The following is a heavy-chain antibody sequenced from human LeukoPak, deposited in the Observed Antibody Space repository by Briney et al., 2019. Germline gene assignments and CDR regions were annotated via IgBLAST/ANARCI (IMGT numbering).Heavy chain of an antibody. Sequence: SETLSLTCAVYGGSFSGYYWSWIRQPPGKGLEWIGEINTSGTTNYNPSLKSRVTISVDTSKNQFSLKLSSVTAADTAVYYGARGLRPDFWSGYSTTQYYYYGMDVWGQGNTVTVSS. J-gene: IGHJ6*02. CDR2: INTSGTT. V-gene: IGHV4-34*01. CDR1: GGSFSGYY. D-gene: IGHD3-3*01. CDR3: ARGLRPDFWSGYSTTQYYYYGMDV.